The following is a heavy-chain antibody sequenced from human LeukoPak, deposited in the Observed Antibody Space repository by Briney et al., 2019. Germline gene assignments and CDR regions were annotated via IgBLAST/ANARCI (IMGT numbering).Heavy chain of an antibody. CDR1: GGSIGGRRNY. V-gene: IGHV4-39*01. CDR3: ATGGGIAVAHE. CDR2: IYHSGAT. J-gene: IGHJ4*02. D-gene: IGHD6-19*01. Sequence: PSETLSLTCTVAGGSIGGRRNYWVWFRQPPGKGLEWVASIYHSGATYYNPSLESRVTIFMHASDNQFSLKLRSLTAADTATYYCATGGGIAVAHEWGQGIVVTVSS.